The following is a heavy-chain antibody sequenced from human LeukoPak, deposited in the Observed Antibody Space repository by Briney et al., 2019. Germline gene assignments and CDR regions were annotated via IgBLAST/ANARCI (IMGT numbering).Heavy chain of an antibody. CDR2: IYYSGST. J-gene: IGHJ4*02. Sequence: SETLSLTCTVSGGSIRSYYWSWIRQPPGKGLEWIAYIYYSGSTNYNPSLKSRVTISVDTSKNQFSLKLSSVTAADTAVYYCARLDYDILTGYSYGFYFDYWGQGTLVTVSS. V-gene: IGHV4-59*08. CDR3: ARLDYDILTGYSYGFYFDY. CDR1: GGSIRSYY. D-gene: IGHD3-9*01.